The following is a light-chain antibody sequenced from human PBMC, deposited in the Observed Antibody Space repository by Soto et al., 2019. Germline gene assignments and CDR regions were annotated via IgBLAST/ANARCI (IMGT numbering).Light chain of an antibody. CDR2: KAS. CDR1: QSISSW. J-gene: IGKJ1*01. Sequence: DIQMTQSPSTLSASVGDRVTITCRASQSISSWLAWYQQKPGKAPKLLIYKASSLESGVPSRFGGSGSGTEFTLTISSLQPDDFATYYRQQYNSYSWTFGQGTKVEIK. CDR3: QQYNSYSWT. V-gene: IGKV1-5*03.